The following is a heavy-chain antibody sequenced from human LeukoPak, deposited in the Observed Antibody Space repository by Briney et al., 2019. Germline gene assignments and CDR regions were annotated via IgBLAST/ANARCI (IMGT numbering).Heavy chain of an antibody. CDR2: SGTVGDT. J-gene: IGHJ4*02. CDR1: GFTSSAYD. CDR3: VRAAMPYIINGRRFDY. D-gene: IGHD2-2*01. Sequence: GGSLRLSCAASGFTSSAYDMHWVRQITGGGLEWVSTSGTVGDTFYSDSVKGRFTISRENAKNSVHLQMNSLRVEDSAIYFCVRAAMPYIINGRRFDYWGQGTLVTVSS. V-gene: IGHV3-13*04.